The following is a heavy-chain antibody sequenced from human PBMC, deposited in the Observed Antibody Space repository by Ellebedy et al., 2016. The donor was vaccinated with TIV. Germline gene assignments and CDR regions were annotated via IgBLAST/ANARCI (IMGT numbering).Heavy chain of an antibody. CDR2: ISAGGGAT. CDR3: AKVGRRYYESSGDP. V-gene: IGHV3-23*01. J-gene: IGHJ5*02. CDR1: GFTFSNYV. D-gene: IGHD3-22*01. Sequence: GESLKISCAASGFTFSNYVMSWVRQAPGKGLEWVSTISAGGGATYYADSVNGRFNISRDNSENTLYLQMNSLRAEDTAVYYCAKVGRRYYESSGDPWGQGSLVTVSS.